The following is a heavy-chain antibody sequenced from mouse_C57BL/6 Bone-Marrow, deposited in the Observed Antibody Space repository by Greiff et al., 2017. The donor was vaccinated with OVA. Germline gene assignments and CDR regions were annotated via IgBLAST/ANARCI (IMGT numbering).Heavy chain of an antibody. CDR1: GFSFNTYA. V-gene: IGHV10-1*01. CDR3: VRQDDYYGSSSFGY. CDR2: LRSKSNNYAT. D-gene: IGHD1-1*01. J-gene: IGHJ2*01. Sequence: EVQGVESGGGLVQPKGSLKLSCAASGFSFNTYAMNWVRPAPGQGLEWVARLRSKSNNYATYYADSVKDRFTISRDDSESMLYLQMNNLKTEDTAMYYCVRQDDYYGSSSFGYWGQGTTLTVSS.